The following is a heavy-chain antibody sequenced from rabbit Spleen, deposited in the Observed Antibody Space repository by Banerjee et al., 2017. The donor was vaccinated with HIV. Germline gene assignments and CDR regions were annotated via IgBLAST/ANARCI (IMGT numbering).Heavy chain of an antibody. J-gene: IGHJ4*01. V-gene: IGHV1S45*01. CDR2: IYGGGSGVTS. CDR1: GFSFSSSYY. Sequence: QEQLVESGGGLVQPEGSLTLTCTASGFSFSSSYYMCWVRQAPGKGLEWIACIYGGGSGVTSYYANWAKGRFTISKTSSTTVTLRMTSLTAADRATYFCARDLVTVIGWNFNLWGPGTLVTVS. CDR3: ARDLVTVIGWNFNL. D-gene: IGHD1-1*01.